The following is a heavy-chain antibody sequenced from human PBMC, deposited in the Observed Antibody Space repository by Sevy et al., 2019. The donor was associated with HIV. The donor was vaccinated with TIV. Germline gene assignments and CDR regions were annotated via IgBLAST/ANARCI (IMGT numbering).Heavy chain of an antibody. CDR1: GFSFSSYW. Sequence: GGSLRLSCAASGFSFSSYWMDWVRQAPGKGLEWVSRSNSDEISRSYADSVMGRFTISRDNTKNTLYLQMENLRVEDTAIYYCARAHYYYDSSGYMWIDAFDVWGQGTTVTVSS. V-gene: IGHV3-74*01. D-gene: IGHD3-22*01. CDR2: SNSDEISR. J-gene: IGHJ3*01. CDR3: ARAHYYYDSSGYMWIDAFDV.